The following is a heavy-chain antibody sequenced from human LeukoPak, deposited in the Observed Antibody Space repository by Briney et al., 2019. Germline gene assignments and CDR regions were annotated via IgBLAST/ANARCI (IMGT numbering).Heavy chain of an antibody. J-gene: IGHJ4*02. CDR2: INQDGSQR. CDR1: GFTFSDYW. V-gene: IGHV3-7*01. Sequence: GGSLRLSCTASGFTFSDYWMTWVRQARGKGAEGVANINQDGSQRYYFASVRRRFTISRHNAKNSLFLQMNGLRAEDTAVYYCARRGGSSSRRSPIDYWGQGTLVTVSS. CDR3: ARRGGSSSRRSPIDY. D-gene: IGHD6-6*01.